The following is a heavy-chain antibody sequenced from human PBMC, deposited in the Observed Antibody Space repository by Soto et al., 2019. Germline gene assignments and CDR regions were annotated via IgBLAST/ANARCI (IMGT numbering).Heavy chain of an antibody. CDR2: ISGSGGST. CDR1: GFTFSSYA. CDR3: AKLGYYDSSGYLHYYYYGMDV. D-gene: IGHD3-22*01. Sequence: GGSLRLSCAASGFTFSSYAMSWVRQAPGKGLEWVSAISGSGGSTYYADSVKGRFTISRDNSKNTLYLQMNSLRAEDTAVYYCAKLGYYDSSGYLHYYYYGMDVWGQGTTVTVSS. V-gene: IGHV3-23*01. J-gene: IGHJ6*02.